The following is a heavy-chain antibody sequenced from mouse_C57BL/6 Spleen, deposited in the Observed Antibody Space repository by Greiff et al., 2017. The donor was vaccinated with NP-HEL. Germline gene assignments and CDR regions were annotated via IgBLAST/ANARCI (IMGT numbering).Heavy chain of an antibody. D-gene: IGHD1-1*01. CDR2: ISAGGSYT. Sequence: LVESGGGLVKPGGSLKLSCAASGFTFSSYAMSWVRQTPEKRLEWVATISAGGSYTYYPDNVKGRFTISRDNAKNNLYLQMSHLKSEDTAMYYWARDRDYGSSYDDWGQGTTLTVSS. J-gene: IGHJ2*01. CDR3: ARDRDYGSSYDD. CDR1: GFTFSSYA. V-gene: IGHV5-4*01.